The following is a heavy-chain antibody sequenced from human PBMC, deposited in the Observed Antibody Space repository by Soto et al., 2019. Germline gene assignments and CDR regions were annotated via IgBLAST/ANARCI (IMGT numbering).Heavy chain of an antibody. CDR3: AKEGPGWFDP. J-gene: IGHJ5*02. D-gene: IGHD7-27*01. Sequence: EVQLLESGGGLAQPGGSLRLSCAASGFTFRNYAMNWVRQAPGKGLEWVSAISPSGGSTYYPDSVKGRFTISRDNSKNTLYLQMNSLRAEDTALYYWAKEGPGWFDPWGQGTLVTVSS. V-gene: IGHV3-23*01. CDR2: ISPSGGST. CDR1: GFTFRNYA.